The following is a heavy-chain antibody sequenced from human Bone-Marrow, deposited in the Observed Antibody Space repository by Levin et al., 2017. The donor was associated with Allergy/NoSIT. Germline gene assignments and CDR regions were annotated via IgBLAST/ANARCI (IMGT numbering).Heavy chain of an antibody. CDR2: ISGTGGTT. CDR3: SVELVGWANFLPLY. D-gene: IGHD1-26*01. CDR1: GFTFRSYA. J-gene: IGHJ4*02. V-gene: IGHV3-23*01. Sequence: GGSLRLSCAASGFTFRSYAMSWVRQAPGKGLEWVSAISGTGGTTFYADSVKGRFSISRDNSKNTLHLQMNSLRAEDTAMYYCSVELVGWANFLPLYWGQGALVTVSS.